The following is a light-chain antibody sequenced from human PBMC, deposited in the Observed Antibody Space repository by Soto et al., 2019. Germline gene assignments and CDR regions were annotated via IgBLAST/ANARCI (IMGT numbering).Light chain of an antibody. J-gene: IGLJ3*02. CDR2: CDD. CDR1: SSNIGNNA. CDR3: AAWDDSLNGRV. V-gene: IGLV1-36*01. Sequence: QSVLTQPPSVSEAPRQRGTLSCSGSSSNIGNNAVNWYQQLPGKATKLLIYCDDLLPSGVSDRCSGSNSGTSASLASSGLQAEDEADYYCAAWDDSLNGRVFGRGTKVAVL.